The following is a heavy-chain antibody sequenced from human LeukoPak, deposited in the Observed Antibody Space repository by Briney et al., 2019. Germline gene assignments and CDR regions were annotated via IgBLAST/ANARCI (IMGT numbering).Heavy chain of an antibody. CDR2: ISGYNGIT. V-gene: IGHV1-18*04. D-gene: IGHD5-18*01. CDR1: GYTFTSYG. Sequence: ASVKVSCKASGYTFTSYGISWVRQAPGQGLEWMGWISGYNGITNYAQKVQGRVNMTTDTSTSTAYMELRSLRSDDTAVYYCARAPRGYSYGYLDFWGQGSLVTVSS. J-gene: IGHJ4*02. CDR3: ARAPRGYSYGYLDF.